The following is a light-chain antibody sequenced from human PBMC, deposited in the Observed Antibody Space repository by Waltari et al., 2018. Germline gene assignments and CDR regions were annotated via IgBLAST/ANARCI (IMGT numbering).Light chain of an antibody. CDR1: SSDVGNYNL. Sequence: QSGLTQPASVSGSPGQSITISCTGTSSDVGNYNLVSWYQQYPGKAPKLMVYEVTKRTSGVSVRLSSSKSGNTASLTIYGLQSEDEADYYCCSYAGLGIYVFGTGTKVTVL. CDR3: CSYAGLGIYV. CDR2: EVT. V-gene: IGLV2-23*02. J-gene: IGLJ1*01.